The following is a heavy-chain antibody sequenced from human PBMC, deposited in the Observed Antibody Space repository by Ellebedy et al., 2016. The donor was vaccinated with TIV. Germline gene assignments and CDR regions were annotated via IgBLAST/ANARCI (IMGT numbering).Heavy chain of an antibody. D-gene: IGHD4-17*01. CDR1: GFTFSSYA. J-gene: IGHJ4*02. CDR2: ISNDENTE. Sequence: GESLKISCVASGFTFSSYAMHWVRQTPGKGLGWVAFISNDENTEHYVDSVKGRFTISRDNSNNTLYLQMNSLRADDTAIYYCARGGYYDDYARLDYWGQGTLVTVSS. CDR3: ARGGYYDDYARLDY. V-gene: IGHV3-30-3*01.